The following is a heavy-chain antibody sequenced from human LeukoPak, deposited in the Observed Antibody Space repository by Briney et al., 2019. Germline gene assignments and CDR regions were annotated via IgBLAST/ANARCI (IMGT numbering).Heavy chain of an antibody. D-gene: IGHD6-19*01. CDR1: GGSISSSSYY. CDR2: IYYSGST. J-gene: IGHJ5*02. Sequence: SETLSLTCTVSGGSISSSSYYWGWIRQPPGKGLEWIGSIYYSGSTYYNPSLKSRVTISVDTSKNQFSLKLSSVTAADTAVYYCARGIAVGSTWVWFDPWGQGTLVTVSS. V-gene: IGHV4-39*07. CDR3: ARGIAVGSTWVWFDP.